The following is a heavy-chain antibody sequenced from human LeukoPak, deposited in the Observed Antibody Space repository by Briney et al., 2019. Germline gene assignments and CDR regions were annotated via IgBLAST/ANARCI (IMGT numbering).Heavy chain of an antibody. CDR3: ARDSSGYSSGWYPDY. Sequence: SVKVSCKASGGTFSSYAISWVRQAPGQGLEWMGGITPIFGTANYAQKFQGRVTITADESTSTAYMELSSLRSDDTAVYYCARDSSGYSSGWYPDYWGQGTLVTVSS. D-gene: IGHD6-19*01. V-gene: IGHV1-69*13. CDR1: GGTFSSYA. J-gene: IGHJ4*02. CDR2: ITPIFGTA.